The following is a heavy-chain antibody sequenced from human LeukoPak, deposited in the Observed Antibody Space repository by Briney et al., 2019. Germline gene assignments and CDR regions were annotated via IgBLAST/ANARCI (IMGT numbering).Heavy chain of an antibody. CDR2: ISTSGTTI. D-gene: IGHD3-10*01. J-gene: IGHJ4*02. CDR1: GFTFSDYY. Sequence: GGSLRLSCAASGFTFSDYYMTWIRQAPGKGLEWVLYISTSGTTINYADSVKGRFTISRDNAKNSMYLQMNNLRAEDTAVYYCARVGVISGSGTPDYWGQGTLVTVSS. V-gene: IGHV3-11*01. CDR3: ARVGVISGSGTPDY.